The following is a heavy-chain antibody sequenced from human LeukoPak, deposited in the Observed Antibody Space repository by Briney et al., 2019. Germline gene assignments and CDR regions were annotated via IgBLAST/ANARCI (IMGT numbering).Heavy chain of an antibody. CDR2: ISGSGGST. V-gene: IGHV3-23*01. CDR3: AKASTYYYDRGFDY. Sequence: GGSLRLSCAASGFTFSSYAMSWVRQAPGRGLEWVSAISGSGGSTYYADSVKGRFTISRDNSKNTLYLQMNSLRAEDTAVYYCAKASTYYYDRGFDYWGQGTLVTVSS. J-gene: IGHJ4*02. CDR1: GFTFSSYA. D-gene: IGHD3-22*01.